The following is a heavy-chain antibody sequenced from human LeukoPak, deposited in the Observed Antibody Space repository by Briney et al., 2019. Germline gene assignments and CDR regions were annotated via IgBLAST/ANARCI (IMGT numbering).Heavy chain of an antibody. CDR2: IGGDNKP. CDR3: AMGADMDV. CDR1: GFTFSAYA. Sequence: PGGSLRLSCEASGFTFSAYAMTWVRQAPGKGLEWVSSIGGDNKPHYSESVKGRFAISRDNSKNTLCLQMNSLRAEDTAVYYCAMGADMDVWGQGTTVTVSS. D-gene: IGHD4/OR15-4a*01. V-gene: IGHV3-23*05. J-gene: IGHJ6*02.